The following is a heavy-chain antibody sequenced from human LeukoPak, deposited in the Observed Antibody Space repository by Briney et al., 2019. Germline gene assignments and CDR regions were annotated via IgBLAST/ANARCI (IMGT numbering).Heavy chain of an antibody. D-gene: IGHD3-10*01. Sequence: GASVKVSCKASGGTFSSYAISWVRQAPGQGLEWMGWISAYNGNTNYAQKLQGRVTMTTDTSTSTAYMELRSLRSDDTAVYYCARDVLLWFGEFSFDYWGQGTLVTVSS. CDR3: ARDVLLWFGEFSFDY. CDR2: ISAYNGNT. CDR1: GGTFSSYA. J-gene: IGHJ4*02. V-gene: IGHV1-18*01.